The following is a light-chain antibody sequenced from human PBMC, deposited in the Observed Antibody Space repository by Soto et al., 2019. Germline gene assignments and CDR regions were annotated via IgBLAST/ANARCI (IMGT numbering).Light chain of an antibody. Sequence: DVQLSQSPASLSASVGDRVTISCRASQGIGNALGWYQQKPGKAPKLLIYTASSLESGVPSRFSGSGSGTEFTLTICRLPPDDFATYYCQQYDTAWTFGQGTKVDI. V-gene: IGKV1-17*01. CDR2: TAS. J-gene: IGKJ1*01. CDR1: QGIGNA. CDR3: QQYDTAWT.